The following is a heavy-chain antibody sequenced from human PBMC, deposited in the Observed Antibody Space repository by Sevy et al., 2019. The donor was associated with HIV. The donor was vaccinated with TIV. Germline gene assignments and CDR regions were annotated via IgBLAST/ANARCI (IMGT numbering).Heavy chain of an antibody. CDR3: AREVESPDY. CDR2: ISAYNGNT. Sequence: GESLKSSCKASGYTFTSYGVSWVRQAPGQGLEWMGWISAYNGNTNYAQKLQGRVTMTTDTSTSTAYMELRSLRSDDTAVYYCAREVESPDYWGQGTLVTVSS. J-gene: IGHJ4*02. CDR1: GYTFTSYG. V-gene: IGHV1-18*01.